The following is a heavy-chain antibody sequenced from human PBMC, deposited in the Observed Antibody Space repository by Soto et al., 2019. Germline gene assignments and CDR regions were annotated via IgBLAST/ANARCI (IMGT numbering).Heavy chain of an antibody. J-gene: IGHJ6*03. Sequence: WGSLRLSFSASGFTLSSYAVSWVRPAPEKGLEWVSAISGSGGSTYYAESVKGRFTISRDNSKNTLYLQINILRAEDTAVYYCAKTRGTIFGVVTAYYYYYMDVWGKGTTVTVSS. CDR1: GFTLSSYA. CDR3: AKTRGTIFGVVTAYYYYYMDV. D-gene: IGHD3-3*01. CDR2: ISGSGGST. V-gene: IGHV3-23*01.